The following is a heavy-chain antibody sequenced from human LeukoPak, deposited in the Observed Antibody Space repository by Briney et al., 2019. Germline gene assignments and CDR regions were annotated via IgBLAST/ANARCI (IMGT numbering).Heavy chain of an antibody. CDR1: GFTFSSYA. Sequence: SGGSLRLSCAASGFTFSSYAMSWVRQAPGKGLEWVSVIYSGGSTYYADSVKGRFTISRDNSKNTLYLQMNSLRAEDTAVYYCARIAVADRRAFDIWGQGTMVTVSS. J-gene: IGHJ3*02. D-gene: IGHD6-19*01. CDR3: ARIAVADRRAFDI. V-gene: IGHV3-53*01. CDR2: IYSGGST.